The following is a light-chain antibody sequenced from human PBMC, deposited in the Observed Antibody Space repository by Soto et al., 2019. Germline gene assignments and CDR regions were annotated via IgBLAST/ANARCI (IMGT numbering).Light chain of an antibody. J-gene: IGKJ1*01. CDR3: QLYNSYPWT. Sequence: DIQMTQSPSILSASVGDRVTITCRASQSIGSWVAWYQQKPGRAPNLLIHKASHLESGVPSRFSGSGSGTEFTLTISSLQPGDFATYYCQLYNSYPWTFGQGTKVDIK. CDR1: QSIGSW. CDR2: KAS. V-gene: IGKV1-5*03.